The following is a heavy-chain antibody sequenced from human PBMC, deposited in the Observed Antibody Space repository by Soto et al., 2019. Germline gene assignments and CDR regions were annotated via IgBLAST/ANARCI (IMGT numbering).Heavy chain of an antibody. J-gene: IGHJ5*02. D-gene: IGHD6-19*01. V-gene: IGHV3-23*01. CDR3: AKVCLKVGQWLVSWFDP. Sequence: GGSLRLSCAASGFTFSSYAMSWVRQAPGKGLEWVSAISGSGGSTYYADSVKGRFTISSDNSKNTLYLQMNSLRAADTAVYYCAKVCLKVGQWLVSWFDPWGQGTLVTVSS. CDR1: GFTFSSYA. CDR2: ISGSGGST.